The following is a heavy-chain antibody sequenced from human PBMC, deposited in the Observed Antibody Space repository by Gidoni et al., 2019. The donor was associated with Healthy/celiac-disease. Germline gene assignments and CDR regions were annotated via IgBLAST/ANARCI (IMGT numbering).Heavy chain of an antibody. CDR1: GGSLSSSSYY. CDR3: ARQSAPPQTYYDFWSGYPGGMDV. CDR2: IYYSGST. V-gene: IGHV4-39*01. Sequence: QLQLQASGPGLVKPSEPLSLTCTVSGGSLSSSSYYWGWIRQPPGKGLEWIGSIYYSGSTYYNPSLKSRVTISVDTSKNQFSLKLSSVTAADTAVYYCARQSAPPQTYYDFWSGYPGGMDVWGQGTTVTVSS. D-gene: IGHD3-3*01. J-gene: IGHJ6*02.